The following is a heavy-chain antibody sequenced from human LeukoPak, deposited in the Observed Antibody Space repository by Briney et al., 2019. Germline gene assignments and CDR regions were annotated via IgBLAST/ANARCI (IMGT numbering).Heavy chain of an antibody. J-gene: IGHJ4*02. V-gene: IGHV4-34*01. Sequence: SETLSLTCAVYGGSFSGYYRSWIRQPPGKGLEWIGEINHSGSTNYNPSLKSRVTISVDTSKNQFSLKLSSVTAADTAVYYCARRKVKYSSSSGAVDYWGQGTLVTVSS. CDR2: INHSGST. CDR3: ARRKVKYSSSSGAVDY. CDR1: GGSFSGYY. D-gene: IGHD6-6*01.